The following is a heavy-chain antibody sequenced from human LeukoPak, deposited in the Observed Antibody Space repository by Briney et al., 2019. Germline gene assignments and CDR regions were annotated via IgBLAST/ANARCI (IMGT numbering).Heavy chain of an antibody. CDR3: ARAYCGGDCPLWY. J-gene: IGHJ4*02. CDR2: IYSGGST. CDR1: GFTVSSNY. Sequence: PGGSLRPSCAASGFTVSSNYMNWVRQAPGKGLEWVSVIYSGGSTYYADSVRGRFTISRDNSKNTLYLQMNSLRAEDTAVYYCARAYCGGDCPLWYWGQGTLVTVSS. V-gene: IGHV3-53*01. D-gene: IGHD2-21*02.